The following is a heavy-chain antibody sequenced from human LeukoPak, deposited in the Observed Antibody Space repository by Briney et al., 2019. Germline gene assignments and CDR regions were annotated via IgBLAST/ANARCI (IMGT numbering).Heavy chain of an antibody. J-gene: IGHJ4*02. Sequence: GGSLRLSCAASAFTVSSNHMSWVRQAPGKGLEWVSLIYSGGGTYYTDSVKGRFTISRDNSKNTVYLQMNSLRAEDTAVYYCARGPISSLALDYWGQGTLVTVSS. V-gene: IGHV3-66*01. CDR2: IYSGGGT. D-gene: IGHD3-16*02. CDR1: AFTVSSNH. CDR3: ARGPISSLALDY.